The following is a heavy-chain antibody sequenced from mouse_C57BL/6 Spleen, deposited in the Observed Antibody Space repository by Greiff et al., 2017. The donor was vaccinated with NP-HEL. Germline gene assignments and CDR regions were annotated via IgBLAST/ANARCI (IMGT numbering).Heavy chain of an antibody. CDR3: AKHSYGPTGYYAMDY. D-gene: IGHD1-1*01. CDR1: GFSLTSYG. Sequence: VNVVESGPGLVAPSQSLSITCTVSGFSLTSYGVDWVRQPPGKGLEWLGVIWGGGSTNYNSALMSRLSISKDNSKSQVFLKMNSLQTDDTAMYYCAKHSYGPTGYYAMDYWGQGTSVTVSS. CDR2: IWGGGST. V-gene: IGHV2-9*01. J-gene: IGHJ4*01.